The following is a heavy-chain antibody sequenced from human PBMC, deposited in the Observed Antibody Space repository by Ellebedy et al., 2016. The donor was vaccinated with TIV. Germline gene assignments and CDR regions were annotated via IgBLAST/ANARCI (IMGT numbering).Heavy chain of an antibody. D-gene: IGHD2-15*01. CDR1: GFTFSTHA. CDR3: ALVAATRDY. Sequence: PGGSLRLSCAVSGFTFSTHAMTRVRQAPGKGLEWVSSIHANGGDTYYADSVKGRITISRDNSKNTLYLQMSSLRVEDTAVYYCALVAATRDYWGQGTLVTVSS. CDR2: IHANGGDT. V-gene: IGHV3-23*01. J-gene: IGHJ4*02.